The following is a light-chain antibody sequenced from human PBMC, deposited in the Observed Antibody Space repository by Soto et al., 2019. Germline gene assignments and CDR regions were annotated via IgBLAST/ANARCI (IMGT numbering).Light chain of an antibody. CDR2: DAS. CDR1: QTISTW. CDR3: QQLYTYPLT. V-gene: IGKV1-5*01. J-gene: IGKJ4*01. Sequence: DIQGPYSPPTLSSSLVERVTITCRASQTISTWMAWYQQKPGKAPKLLVYDASTLQSGVASRFSGSGSGTEFTLIITSLQPEDFAAYYCQQLYTYPLTFGGGTKVDIK.